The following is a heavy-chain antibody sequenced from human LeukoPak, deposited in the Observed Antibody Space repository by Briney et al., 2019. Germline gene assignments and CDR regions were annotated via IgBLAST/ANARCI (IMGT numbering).Heavy chain of an antibody. Sequence: PSETLSLTCTVSGVSISSYYWSWIRQPPGKGLEWIGYIYYSGSTNYNPSLKSRVTISVDTSKNQFSLKLSSVTAADTAVYYCARFYYYGSGSYYSHFDYWGQGTLVTVSS. J-gene: IGHJ4*02. D-gene: IGHD3-10*01. CDR3: ARFYYYGSGSYYSHFDY. CDR2: IYYSGST. V-gene: IGHV4-59*01. CDR1: GVSISSYY.